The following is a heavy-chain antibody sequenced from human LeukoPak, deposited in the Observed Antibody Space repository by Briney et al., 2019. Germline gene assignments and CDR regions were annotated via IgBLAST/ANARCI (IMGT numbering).Heavy chain of an antibody. V-gene: IGHV3-53*01. CDR3: AREIWRDSYYYGTDV. CDR2: IYSGGST. J-gene: IGHJ6*02. CDR1: GFTVSSNY. Sequence: GESLKISCAASGFTVSSNYMSWVRQAPGKGLEWVSVIYSGGSTYYADSVKGRFTISRDNSKNTLYLQMSSLRAEDTAVYYCAREIWRDSYYYGTDVWGQGTTVTVSS.